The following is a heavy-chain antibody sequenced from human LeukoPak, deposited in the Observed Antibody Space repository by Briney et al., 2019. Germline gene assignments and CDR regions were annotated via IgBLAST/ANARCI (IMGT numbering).Heavy chain of an antibody. CDR3: ARLYGSGSYSGH. CDR1: GFTFSIYW. Sequence: GGSLRPSCAASGFTFSIYWMSWVRQAPGKGLEWVANIKEDGSEKYYVDSVKGRFTISRDNAKNSLYLQMNSLTAEDTAVYYCARLYGSGSYSGHWGQGTLVTVSS. V-gene: IGHV3-7*04. CDR2: IKEDGSEK. D-gene: IGHD3-10*01. J-gene: IGHJ4*02.